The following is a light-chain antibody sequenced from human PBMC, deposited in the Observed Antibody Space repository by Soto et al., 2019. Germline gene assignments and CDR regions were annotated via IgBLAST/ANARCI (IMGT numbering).Light chain of an antibody. CDR3: QQYNNWPLT. CDR2: GAS. J-gene: IGKJ4*01. Sequence: EIAMTQSPATLSVSPGEGATLSCRASQNVYSNLAWYQQTPGQAPRLLIYGASTSATGTPARFSGSGSGTDFTVTISSLQSEDFAVYYCQQYNNWPLTFGGGTKVEIK. V-gene: IGKV3D-15*01. CDR1: QNVYSN.